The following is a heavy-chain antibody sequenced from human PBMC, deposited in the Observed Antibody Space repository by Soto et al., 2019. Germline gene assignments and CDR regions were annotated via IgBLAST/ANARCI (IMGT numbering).Heavy chain of an antibody. V-gene: IGHV3-30*03. CDR3: ARSLPYDFWSGYSTDHYYYMDV. J-gene: IGHJ6*03. CDR2: ISYDGSNK. D-gene: IGHD3-3*01. Sequence: GGSLRLSCAASGFTFSSYGMHWVRQAPGKGLEWVAVISYDGSNKYYADSVKGRFTISRDNSKNTLYLQMNSLRAEDTAVYYCARSLPYDFWSGYSTDHYYYMDVWGKGTTVTVSS. CDR1: GFTFSSYG.